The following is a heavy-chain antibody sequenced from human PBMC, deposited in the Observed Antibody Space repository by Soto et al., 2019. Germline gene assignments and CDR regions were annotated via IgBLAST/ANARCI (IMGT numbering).Heavy chain of an antibody. D-gene: IGHD5-18*01. J-gene: IGHJ4*02. V-gene: IGHV1-24*01. CDR2: FDPEDGET. CDR1: GYTLTELS. Sequence: ASVKVSCKVSGYTLTELSMHWVRQAPGKGLEWMGGFDPEDGETIYAQKFQGRVTMTRDTSISTAYMELSRLRSDDTAVYYCARRARIGAQLWLPFDLWAQGSLVTVSS. CDR3: ARRARIGAQLWLPFDL.